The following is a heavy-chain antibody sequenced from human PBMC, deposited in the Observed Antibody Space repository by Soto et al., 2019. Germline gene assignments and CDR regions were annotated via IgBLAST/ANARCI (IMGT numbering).Heavy chain of an antibody. J-gene: IGHJ4*02. CDR1: GFTFSSYG. D-gene: IGHD6-19*01. V-gene: IGHV3-33*01. CDR3: ARGRYSSGWYDLDY. CDR2: IWYDGSNK. Sequence: QVQLVESGGGVVQPGRSLRLSCAASGFTFSSYGMHWVRQAPGKGLEWVAVIWYDGSNKYYADSVKGRFTISRDNSKNTLYLQMNSLRAEDTAVYYCARGRYSSGWYDLDYWGKGTLVTVSS.